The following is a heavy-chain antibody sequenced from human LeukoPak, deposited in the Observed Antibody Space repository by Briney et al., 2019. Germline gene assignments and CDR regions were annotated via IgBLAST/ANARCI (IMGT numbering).Heavy chain of an antibody. CDR1: GGSISSRPYY. CDR3: AKGAGGFSYYNWFDP. V-gene: IGHV4-39*07. CDR2: LYYSGTP. D-gene: IGHD5-18*01. J-gene: IGHJ5*02. Sequence: SDTLSLPHTVSGGSISSRPYYWGWIPHPPGKGLECFGSLYYSGTPHHNPSLECRDPISVDTYKHQFSLKLPSVTAADTAIYYCAKGAGGFSYYNWFDPWGQGTLVTVSS.